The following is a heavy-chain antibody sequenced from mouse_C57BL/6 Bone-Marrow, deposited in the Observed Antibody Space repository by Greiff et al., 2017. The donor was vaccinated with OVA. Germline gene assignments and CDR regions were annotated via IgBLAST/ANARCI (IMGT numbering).Heavy chain of an antibody. V-gene: IGHV5-4*03. CDR3: ASHYGNVSYYFDY. CDR1: GFTFSSYA. D-gene: IGHD2-1*01. J-gene: IGHJ2*01. CDR2: ISDGGSYT. Sequence: EVMLVESGGGLVKPGGSLKLSCAASGFTFSSYAMSWVRQTPEKRLEWVATISDGGSYTYYPDNVKGRFTISRDNAKNNLYLQMSHLKSEDTAMYYCASHYGNVSYYFDYWGQGTTLTVSS.